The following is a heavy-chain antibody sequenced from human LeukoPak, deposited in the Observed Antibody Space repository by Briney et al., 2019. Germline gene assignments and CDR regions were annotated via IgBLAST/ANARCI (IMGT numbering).Heavy chain of an antibody. D-gene: IGHD3-3*01. CDR1: AFTFDDYG. Sequence: GGSLRLSCAASAFTFDDYGMSWVRQAPGKGLEWVSGINWNDGSTGYADSVKGRFTISRDNAKNSLFLQMNSLRAEDTAFYYCARERVTIFGTVQRFFDYWGQGTLVTVSS. CDR2: INWNDGST. CDR3: ARERVTIFGTVQRFFDY. J-gene: IGHJ4*02. V-gene: IGHV3-20*04.